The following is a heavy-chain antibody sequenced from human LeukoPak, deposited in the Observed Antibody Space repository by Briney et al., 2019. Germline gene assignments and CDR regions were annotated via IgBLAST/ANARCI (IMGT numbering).Heavy chain of an antibody. V-gene: IGHV3-21*04. D-gene: IGHD1-26*01. CDR3: ASLREAY. CDR2: INGRGNYI. Sequence: GGSLRLSCEASGFTFSTYSMNWVRQAPGEGLEWVSSINGRGNYIYYADSVKGRFTISRDNSKNTLYLQMNSLRAEDTAVYYCASLREAYWGQGTLVTVSS. J-gene: IGHJ4*02. CDR1: GFTFSTYS.